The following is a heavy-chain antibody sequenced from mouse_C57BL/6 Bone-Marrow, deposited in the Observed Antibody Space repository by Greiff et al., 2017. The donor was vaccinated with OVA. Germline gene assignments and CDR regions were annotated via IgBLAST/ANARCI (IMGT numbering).Heavy chain of an antibody. J-gene: IGHJ3*01. CDR1: GYTFTSYW. Sequence: QVQLQQPGAELVRPGSSVKLSCKASGYTFTSYWMDWVKQRPGQGLEWIGNIYPSASETHYNQQFKDKATLTVDKSSSTAYMQLSSLTSEDSAVYYCARRGLRRGAWFAYWGQGTLVTVSA. D-gene: IGHD2-4*01. V-gene: IGHV1-61*01. CDR2: IYPSASET. CDR3: ARRGLRRGAWFAY.